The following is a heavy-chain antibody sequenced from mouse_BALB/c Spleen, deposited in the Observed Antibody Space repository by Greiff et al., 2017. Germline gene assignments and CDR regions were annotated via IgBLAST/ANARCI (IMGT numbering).Heavy chain of an antibody. J-gene: IGHJ2*01. D-gene: IGHD2-2*01. V-gene: IGHV14-3*02. CDR1: GFNIKDTY. CDR2: IDPANGNT. Sequence: VQLKESGAELVKPGASVKLSCTASGFNIKDTYMHWVKQRPEQGLEWIGRIDPANGNTKYDPKFQGKATITADTSSNTAYLQLSSLTSEDTAVYYCARWLPYYFDYWGPGTTLTVSS. CDR3: ARWLPYYFDY.